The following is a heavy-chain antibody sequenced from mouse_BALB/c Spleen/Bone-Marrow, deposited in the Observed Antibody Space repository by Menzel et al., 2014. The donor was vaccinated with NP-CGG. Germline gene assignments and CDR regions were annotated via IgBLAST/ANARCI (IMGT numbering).Heavy chain of an antibody. CDR2: IWGDGST. V-gene: IGHV2-6-7*01. CDR1: GFSLTDYG. J-gene: IGHJ3*01. D-gene: IGHD1-1*01. Sequence: VKLEESGPGLVSPSQSLSITCTVSGFSLTDYGINWVRQPPGKGPEWLGTIWGDGSTDYNSVLKSRLSISKDNSKSQVFFKMNSLQTDDTARYYCARDRYGSSWAWFDYWGQGTLVTGSA. CDR3: ARDRYGSSWAWFDY.